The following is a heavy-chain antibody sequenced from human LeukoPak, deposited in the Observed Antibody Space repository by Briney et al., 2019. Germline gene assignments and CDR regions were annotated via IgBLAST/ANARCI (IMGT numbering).Heavy chain of an antibody. Sequence: SQTLSLTCAISGDSVSSNSAAWNWIRQSPSRGPEWLGRTYYRSKWYNGYAVSVRGRITINPDTSKNLFSLQLNSMTPDDTAVYYCARGGGAFDYWSQGTLVTVSS. CDR3: ARGGGAFDY. D-gene: IGHD4-23*01. V-gene: IGHV6-1*01. CDR2: TYYRSKWYN. CDR1: GDSVSSNSAA. J-gene: IGHJ4*02.